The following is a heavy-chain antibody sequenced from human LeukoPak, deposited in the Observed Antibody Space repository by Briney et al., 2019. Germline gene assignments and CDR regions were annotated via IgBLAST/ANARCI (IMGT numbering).Heavy chain of an antibody. CDR2: MNPNSGNT. CDR3: ARDLMVYSSSWGF. J-gene: IGHJ4*02. D-gene: IGHD6-13*01. Sequence: ASVKVSCKASGYTFTSYDINWVRQATGQGLEWMGWMNPNSGNTGYAQKFQGRVTITRNTSISTAYMELSSLRSEDTAVYYCARDLMVYSSSWGFWGQGTLVTVSS. V-gene: IGHV1-8*03. CDR1: GYTFTSYD.